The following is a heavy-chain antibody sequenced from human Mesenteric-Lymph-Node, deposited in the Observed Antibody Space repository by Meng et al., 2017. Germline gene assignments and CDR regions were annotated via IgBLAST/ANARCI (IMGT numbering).Heavy chain of an antibody. V-gene: IGHV1-3*01. CDR3: ARDHYYGSQKLDY. CDR2: INAGNGNT. J-gene: IGHJ4*02. CDR1: GYTFTSEA. Sequence: QDQLVQSVAKVKKPGASVNVSRKASGYTFTSEAIQCVRQAPGQRLEWMGWINAGNGNTKYSQKFQGRVTITRDTSASTAYMELSSLRSEDTAVYYCARDHYYGSQKLDYWGQGTLVTVSS. D-gene: IGHD3-10*01.